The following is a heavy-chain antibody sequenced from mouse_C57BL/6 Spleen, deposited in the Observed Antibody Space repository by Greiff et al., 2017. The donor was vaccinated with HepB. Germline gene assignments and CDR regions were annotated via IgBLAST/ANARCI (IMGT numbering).Heavy chain of an antibody. CDR3: ARCGSSYGSFDY. CDR1: GYTFTDYY. J-gene: IGHJ2*01. V-gene: IGHV1-26*01. Sequence: EVQLQQSGPELVKPGASVKISCKASGYTFTDYYMNWVKQSHGKSLEWIGDINPNNGGTSYNQKFKGKATLTVDKSSSTAYMELRSLTSEDSAVYYCARCGSSYGSFDYWGQGTTLTVSS. D-gene: IGHD1-1*01. CDR2: INPNNGGT.